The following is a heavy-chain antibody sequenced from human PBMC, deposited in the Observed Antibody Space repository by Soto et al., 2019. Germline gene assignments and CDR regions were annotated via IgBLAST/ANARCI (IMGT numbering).Heavy chain of an antibody. CDR1: GGSITGYS. CDR2: VYDSGLT. J-gene: IGHJ6*03. Sequence: QVQLQESGPGLVKPSETLSLTCTVSGGSITGYSWSWIRQPPGKGLEWLGYVYDSGLTNYNPSLKSRVSIAFNMSKRQFSLLLTSLTAADTAVYYCAAAGSLYCDYYMDVGVKGTTGTVSS. V-gene: IGHV4-59*08. CDR3: AAAGSLYCDYYMDV. D-gene: IGHD6-13*01.